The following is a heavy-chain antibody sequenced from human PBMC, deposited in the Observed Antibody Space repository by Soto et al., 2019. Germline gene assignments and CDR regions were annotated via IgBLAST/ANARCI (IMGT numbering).Heavy chain of an antibody. J-gene: IGHJ4*02. D-gene: IGHD6-6*01. CDR3: ARGWYSSSPFDY. CDR1: GGSFSGYY. CDR2: INHSGST. V-gene: IGHV4-34*01. Sequence: QVQLQQWGAGLLKPSETLSLTCAVYGGSFSGYYRSWIRQPPGKGLEWIGEINHSGSTNYNPSLKSRVTISVDTSKNQFSLKLSSVTAADTAVYYCARGWYSSSPFDYWGQGTLVTVSS.